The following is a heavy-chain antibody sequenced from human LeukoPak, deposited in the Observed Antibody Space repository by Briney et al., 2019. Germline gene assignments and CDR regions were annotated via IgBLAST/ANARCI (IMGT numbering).Heavy chain of an antibody. Sequence: GGSLRLSCAASGFTFSAYHINWVRQAPGKGLEWISYISTTGTTIHYADSVKGRFAISRDNAKSSLYLQMNSLRDEDTAVYYCAIGEGGAADYWGQGTLVTVSS. CDR3: AIGEGGAADY. J-gene: IGHJ4*02. CDR2: ISTTGTTI. CDR1: GFTFSAYH. D-gene: IGHD3-16*01. V-gene: IGHV3-48*02.